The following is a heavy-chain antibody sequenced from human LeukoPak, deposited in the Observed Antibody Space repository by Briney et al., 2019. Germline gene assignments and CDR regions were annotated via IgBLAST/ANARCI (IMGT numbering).Heavy chain of an antibody. CDR2: IYSGGST. CDR1: GFTASNNY. D-gene: IGHD6-13*01. V-gene: IGHV3-53*01. Sequence: SGGSLRLSCAASGFTASNNYMSWVRQAPGKGVEWVSVIYSGGSTYHADSVKGRFTISRDNSKNTLYLQMNSLTAEDTAVYYCARGPAAADTFFDSWGQGTLVTVSS. J-gene: IGHJ4*02. CDR3: ARGPAAADTFFDS.